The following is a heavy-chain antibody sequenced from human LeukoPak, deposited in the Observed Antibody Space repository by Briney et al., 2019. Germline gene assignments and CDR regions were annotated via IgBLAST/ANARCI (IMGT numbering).Heavy chain of an antibody. CDR3: ARSRTTVTTDNWFDP. V-gene: IGHV1-18*01. D-gene: IGHD4-17*01. J-gene: IGHJ5*02. CDR2: ISAYNGNT. CDR1: GYTFTSYG. Sequence: GASVKVSCKASGYTFTSYGISRVRQAPGQGLEWMGWISAYNGNTNYAQKLQGRVTMTTDTSTSTAYMELRSLRSDDTAVYYCARSRTTVTTDNWFDPWGQGTLVTVSS.